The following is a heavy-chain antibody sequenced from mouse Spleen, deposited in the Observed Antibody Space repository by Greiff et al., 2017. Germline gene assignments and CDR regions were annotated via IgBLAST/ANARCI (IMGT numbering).Heavy chain of an antibody. CDR1: GFTFSSYA. CDR2: ISSGGGNT. D-gene: IGHD3-2*01. CDR3: ARRPRDSSGFDY. V-gene: IGHV5-9*04. Sequence: EVKLMESGGGLVKLGGSLKLSCAASGFTFSSYAMSWVRQTPEKRLEWVATISSGGGNTYYPDSVKGRFTISRDNAKNTLYLQMSSLKSEDTAMYYCARRPRDSSGFDYWGQGTTLTVSS. J-gene: IGHJ2*01.